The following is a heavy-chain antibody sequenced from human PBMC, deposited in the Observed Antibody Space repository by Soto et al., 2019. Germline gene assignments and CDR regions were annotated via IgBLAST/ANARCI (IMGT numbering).Heavy chain of an antibody. D-gene: IGHD5-12*01. V-gene: IGHV3-7*01. CDR2: INQDGSER. Sequence: PGGSLRLSCAGSVLTFRNDWLSWVRQAPGKGLECVANINQDGSERYYVDSVRGRFTISRDNVPNSLYLQMNRLKGEDTATYYCVRVGIVARPYWGQGTPVTLSS. CDR1: VLTFRNDW. J-gene: IGHJ4*02. CDR3: VRVGIVARPY.